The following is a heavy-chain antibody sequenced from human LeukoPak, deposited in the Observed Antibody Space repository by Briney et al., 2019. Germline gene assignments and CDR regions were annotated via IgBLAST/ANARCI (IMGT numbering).Heavy chain of an antibody. CDR3: ARHVSGYYAYYFDY. V-gene: IGHV4-39*07. J-gene: IGHJ4*02. D-gene: IGHD3-3*01. CDR2: IYYSGST. Sequence: SETLSLTCTVSGGSISSSSYYWGWIRQPPGKGLEWIGSIYYSGSTYYNPSLKSRVTISVDTSKNQFSLKLSSVTAADTAVYYCARHVSGYYAYYFDYWGQGTRVTVSS. CDR1: GGSISSSSYY.